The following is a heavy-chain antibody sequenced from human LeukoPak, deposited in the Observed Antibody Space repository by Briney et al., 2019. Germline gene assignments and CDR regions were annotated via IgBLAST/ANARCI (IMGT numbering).Heavy chain of an antibody. D-gene: IGHD1-26*01. J-gene: IGHJ4*02. CDR1: GGPFSGYY. V-gene: IGHV4-34*01. Sequence: SETLSLTCAVYGGPFSGYYWSWIRQPPGKGPEWIGEINHSGSTNYNPSLKSRVTISVDTSKNQFSLKLSSVTAADTAVYYCARGRRRVGALDYWGQGTLVTVSS. CDR2: INHSGST. CDR3: ARGRRRVGALDY.